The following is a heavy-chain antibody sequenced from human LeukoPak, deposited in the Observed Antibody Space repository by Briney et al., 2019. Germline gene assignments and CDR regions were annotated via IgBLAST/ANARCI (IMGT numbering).Heavy chain of an antibody. CDR2: IYSCGTT. Sequence: PAGSIRFSFAASGFTVYSNYMTWVLQAPGKGLEWVSVIYSCGTTYYADPVLSRFTISRDNAKNTLYLQMNSLRAEDTAVYYCARTTYTYGYPDYWGQRSLVSVSS. D-gene: IGHD5-18*01. CDR3: ARTTYTYGYPDY. CDR1: GFTVYSNY. V-gene: IGHV3-66*01. J-gene: IGHJ4*02.